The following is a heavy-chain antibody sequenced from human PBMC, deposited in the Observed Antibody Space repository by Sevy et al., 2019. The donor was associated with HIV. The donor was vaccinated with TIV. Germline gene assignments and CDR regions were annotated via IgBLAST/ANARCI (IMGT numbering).Heavy chain of an antibody. Sequence: GGSLRLSCAASGFSFSSYTMNWVRQAPGKGLEWVSCISSSSSYIYYADSVKGRFTISRDNSKNMLSLEMNSLRAEDTGLYFCARDSARVIVPTAGFDSWGQGTVVTVSS. CDR1: GFSFSSYT. D-gene: IGHD1-1*01. CDR2: ISSSSSYI. J-gene: IGHJ5*01. CDR3: ARDSARVIVPTAGFDS. V-gene: IGHV3-21*01.